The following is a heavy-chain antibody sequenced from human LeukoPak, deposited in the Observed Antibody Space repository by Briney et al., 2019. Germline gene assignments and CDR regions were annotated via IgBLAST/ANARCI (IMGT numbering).Heavy chain of an antibody. V-gene: IGHV4-31*03. CDR1: GGSISSGGYY. CDR3: ARVLGGLLDYYYYGMDV. D-gene: IGHD3-16*01. J-gene: IGHJ6*02. Sequence: PSETLSLTCTVSGGSISSGGYYWSWIRQHPGKGLEWIGYIYYSGSTYYNPSLKSRVTISVDTSKNQFSLKLSSVTAADTAVYYCARVLGGLLDYYYYGMDVWGQGTTVTVSS. CDR2: IYYSGST.